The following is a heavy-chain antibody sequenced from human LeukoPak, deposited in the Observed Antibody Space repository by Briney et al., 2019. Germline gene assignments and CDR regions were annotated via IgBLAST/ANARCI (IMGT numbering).Heavy chain of an antibody. Sequence: SQTLSLTCTVSGGSISSGDYYWSWIRQPPGKGLEWIAYMYYSGSTYYNPSLKTPVTMSADTSKNQLSLKLSSVTAADTAVYYCARPYYYDSRIDPWGQGILVTVSS. CDR3: ARPYYYDSRIDP. J-gene: IGHJ5*02. V-gene: IGHV4-30-4*01. D-gene: IGHD3-22*01. CDR2: MYYSGST. CDR1: GGSISSGDYY.